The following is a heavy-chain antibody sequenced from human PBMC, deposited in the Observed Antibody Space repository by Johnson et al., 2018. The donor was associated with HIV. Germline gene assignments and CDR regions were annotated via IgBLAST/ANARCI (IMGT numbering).Heavy chain of an antibody. J-gene: IGHJ3*02. CDR2: ISSNGGST. D-gene: IGHD1-1*01. V-gene: IGHV3-64*01. CDR3: ARVRETKGPYDAFDI. CDR1: GFTFSSYA. Sequence: MQLVESGGGLVQPGGSLRLSCAASGFTFSSYAMHWVRQAPGKGLEYVSAISSNGGSTYYANSVKGRFTISRDNSKNTLYLQIGSLRAEDMAVYYCARVRETKGPYDAFDIWGQGTTVTVSS.